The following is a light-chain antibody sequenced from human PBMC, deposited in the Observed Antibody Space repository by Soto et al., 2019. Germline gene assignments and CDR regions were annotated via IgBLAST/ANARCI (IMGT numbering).Light chain of an antibody. CDR2: ENN. CDR1: SSNIGNNY. V-gene: IGLV1-51*02. J-gene: IGLJ1*01. CDR3: GQRHSSACVSV. Sequence: QSVLTQPPSVSAAPGQKVTISCSGSSSNIGNNYVSWYQQLPGTAPKLLIYENNKRPSGIPDRFSGSKSGTSATLGITGLQTGVVSDYYCGQRHSSACVSVFAPGPTVPVL.